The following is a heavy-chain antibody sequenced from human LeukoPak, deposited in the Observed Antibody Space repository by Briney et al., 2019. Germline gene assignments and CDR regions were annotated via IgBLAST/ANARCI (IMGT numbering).Heavy chain of an antibody. CDR2: INQDGRAK. V-gene: IGHV3-7*03. CDR3: AKDSGRDCYEY. J-gene: IGHJ4*02. CDR1: GFTFSRFW. D-gene: IGHD3-10*01. Sequence: GGSLRLSCVGSGFTFSRFWMHWVRQAPGKGLEWVANINQDGRAKYYVDSVKGRFTISRDNSKNTLYLQMNSLRAEDTAVYYCAKDSGRDCYEYWGQGTLVTVSS.